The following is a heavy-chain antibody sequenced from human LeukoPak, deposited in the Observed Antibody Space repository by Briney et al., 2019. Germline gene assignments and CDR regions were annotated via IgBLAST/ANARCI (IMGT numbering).Heavy chain of an antibody. D-gene: IGHD3-16*01. CDR1: GYSISSGYY. Sequence: SETLSLTCNVSGYSISSGYYWGWIRQPPGKGLEWIGSIYHSGSTYYNPSLKSRVSISVDTSKNQFSLKLSSVTAADTAVYYCARESDDYVWGSRTYYQRMDVWGKGTTVTISS. J-gene: IGHJ6*04. V-gene: IGHV4-38-2*02. CDR2: IYHSGST. CDR3: ARESDDYVWGSRTYYQRMDV.